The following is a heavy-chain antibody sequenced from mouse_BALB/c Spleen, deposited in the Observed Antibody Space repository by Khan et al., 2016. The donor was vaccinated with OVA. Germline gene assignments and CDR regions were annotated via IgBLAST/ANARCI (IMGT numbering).Heavy chain of an antibody. V-gene: IGHV1S136*01. CDR1: GYTFTSYV. CDR3: KRRAMCFAY. Sequence: VRLQQSGPELVKPGASVKMSCTASGYTFTSYVMHWVKQKPGQGLEWIGYINPYSDGTKYNEKFKGKATLTSDRSSSTAYMELSSLTSEDSAVDYCKRRAMCFAYWGQGTTLTVST. CDR2: INPYSDGT. J-gene: IGHJ2*01.